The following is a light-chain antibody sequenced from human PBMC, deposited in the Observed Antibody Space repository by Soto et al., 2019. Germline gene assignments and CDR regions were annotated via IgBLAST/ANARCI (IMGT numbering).Light chain of an antibody. Sequence: EIVMTQSPATLSVSPGERATLSCRASQSVSSNLAWYQQKPGQAPRLLIYGASTRATGIPARFSGSGSGTEFTLTISRLEPEDFAVYYCQQYTAWPLTFGQGTRLEIK. CDR2: GAS. J-gene: IGKJ5*01. V-gene: IGKV3-15*01. CDR3: QQYTAWPLT. CDR1: QSVSSN.